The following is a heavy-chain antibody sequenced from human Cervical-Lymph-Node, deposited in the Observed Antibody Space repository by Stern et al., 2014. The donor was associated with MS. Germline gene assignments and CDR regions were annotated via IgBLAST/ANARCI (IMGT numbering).Heavy chain of an antibody. J-gene: IGHJ4*02. CDR1: GGSTSSYY. CDR3: ARGYTTSSGRPDY. CDR2: ISSSGGT. D-gene: IGHD6-6*01. V-gene: IGHV4-59*08. Sequence: VQLVESGPGLVKPSETLSLTCTVSGGSTSSYYWSWIRQPPGKGLERIGYISSSGGTKYNPSLKSRVTISVDTSKNQFSLTLSSVTAADTAVYYCARGYTTSSGRPDYWGQGTLVTVSS.